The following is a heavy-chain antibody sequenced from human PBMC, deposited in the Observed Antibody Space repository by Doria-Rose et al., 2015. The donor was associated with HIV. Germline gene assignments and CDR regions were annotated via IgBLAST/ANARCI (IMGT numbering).Heavy chain of an antibody. CDR1: GLTFINAW. CDR3: ATDQVWRLYGGKSHI. V-gene: IGHV3-15*01. D-gene: IGHD3-16*01. Sequence: VQLQESGGGFVTPGGSLRLSCAASGLTFINAWMSWVRQAPGKGLEWVGRIYSKTDGGTTDYAAPVKGRFTISRDDSKNMLYLQMNSLKTEDTAVYYCATDQVWRLYGGKSHIWVQGTMVSVSS. CDR2: IYSKTDGGTT. J-gene: IGHJ3*02.